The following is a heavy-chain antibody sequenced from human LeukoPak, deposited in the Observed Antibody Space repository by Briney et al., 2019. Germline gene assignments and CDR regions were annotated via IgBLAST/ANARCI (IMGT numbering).Heavy chain of an antibody. CDR1: GFTFSSYS. CDR3: ARVGPGYSSDGDPYYGMDV. D-gene: IGHD6-19*01. J-gene: IGHJ6*02. CDR2: ISSSSSYI. V-gene: IGHV3-21*01. Sequence: PGGSLRLSCAASGFTFSSYSMNWVRQAPGKGLEWVSSISSSSSYIYYADSVKGRFTISRDNAKNSLYLQMNSLRAEDTAVYYCARVGPGYSSDGDPYYGMDVWGQGTTVTVSS.